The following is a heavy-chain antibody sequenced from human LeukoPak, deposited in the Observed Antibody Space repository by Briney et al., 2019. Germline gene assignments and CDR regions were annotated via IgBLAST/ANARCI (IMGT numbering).Heavy chain of an antibody. CDR2: ISAYNGHT. V-gene: IGHV1-18*01. CDR1: GYTFISYG. CDR3: TRDWGKVVTVPGRDAGDDSFDI. D-gene: IGHD3-16*01. J-gene: IGHJ3*02. Sequence: ASVKVSCKTSGYTFISYGVSWVRQAPGQGLEWMGWISAYNGHTNYAQKLQGRVTMTTDTSTSTAYMELRSLRSDDTAVYYCTRDWGKVVTVPGRDAGDDSFDIWGQGTMVTVSS.